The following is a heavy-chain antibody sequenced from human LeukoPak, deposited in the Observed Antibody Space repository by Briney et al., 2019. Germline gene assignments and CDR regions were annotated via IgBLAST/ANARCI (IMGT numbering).Heavy chain of an antibody. J-gene: IGHJ4*02. CDR3: ARTETTYYFDY. D-gene: IGHD1-1*01. Sequence: SETLSLTCTVSGGSLTRYHWGWIRQPPGKGLEWIGYINYSGSTNYSPSLESRVTISLDTSKNQFSLQLSSVTAADTAVYYCARTETTYYFDYWGQGTLVTVSP. V-gene: IGHV4-59*08. CDR2: INYSGST. CDR1: GGSLTRYH.